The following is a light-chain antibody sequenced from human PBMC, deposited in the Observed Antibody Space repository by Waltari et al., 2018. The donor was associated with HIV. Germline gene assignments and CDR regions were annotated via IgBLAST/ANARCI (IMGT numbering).Light chain of an antibody. CDR2: EVS. CDR3: CSYAGSSTFNWV. V-gene: IGLV2-23*02. J-gene: IGLJ3*02. CDR1: SSDVGSYNL. Sequence: QSALTQPASVSGSPGQSITISCTGTSSDVGSYNLVPWYQQHPGKAPKLMIYEVSKRPSGVSNCFSGSRSGNTASLTISGLQAEDEADYYCCSYAGSSTFNWVFGGGTKLTVL.